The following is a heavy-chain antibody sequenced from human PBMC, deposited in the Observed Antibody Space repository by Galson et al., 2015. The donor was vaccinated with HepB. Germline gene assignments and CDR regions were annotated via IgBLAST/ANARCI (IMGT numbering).Heavy chain of an antibody. D-gene: IGHD3-22*01. CDR3: AREYVDYDSSGYEDYYYYGMDV. CDR1: GFTFSSYW. J-gene: IGHJ6*02. Sequence: SLRLSCAASGFTFSSYWMSWVRQAPGKGLEWVANIKQDGSEKYYVDSVKGRFTISRDNAKNSLYLQMNSLRAEDTAVYYCAREYVDYDSSGYEDYYYYGMDVWGQGTTVTVSS. V-gene: IGHV3-7*03. CDR2: IKQDGSEK.